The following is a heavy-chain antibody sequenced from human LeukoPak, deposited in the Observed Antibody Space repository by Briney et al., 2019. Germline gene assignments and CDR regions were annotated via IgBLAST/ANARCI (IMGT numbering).Heavy chain of an antibody. V-gene: IGHV4-59*01. CDR2: IYYSGST. CDR1: GGSISSYY. J-gene: IGHJ4*02. CDR3: ARADAFSDY. Sequence: SETLSLTCTVSGGSISSYYWSWIRQPPGKGLEWIGYIYYSGSTNYNPSLKSRVTISVDTSKNQFSLKLSSVTAADTAVYYCARADAFSDYWGQGTLVTVSS. D-gene: IGHD3-3*02.